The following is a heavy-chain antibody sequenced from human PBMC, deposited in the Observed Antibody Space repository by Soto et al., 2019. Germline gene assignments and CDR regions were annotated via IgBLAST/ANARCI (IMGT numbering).Heavy chain of an antibody. CDR1: GYTFTGYY. J-gene: IGHJ6*02. CDR2: INPNSGGT. V-gene: IGHV1-2*04. D-gene: IGHD1-26*01. Sequence: ASVKVSCKASGYTFTGYYMHWVRQAPGQGLEWMGWINPNSGGTNYAQKFQGWVTMTRDTSISTAYMELSRLRSEDTAVYYCARDHRGSYSYYYYGMDVWGQGTTVTVSS. CDR3: ARDHRGSYSYYYYGMDV.